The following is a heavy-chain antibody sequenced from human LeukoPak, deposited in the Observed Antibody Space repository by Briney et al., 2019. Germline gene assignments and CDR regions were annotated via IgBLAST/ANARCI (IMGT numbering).Heavy chain of an antibody. CDR2: IIPIFGTA. CDR3: ANTQYYYGSGSSYYFDY. J-gene: IGHJ4*02. D-gene: IGHD3-10*01. CDR1: GGTFSSYS. Sequence: SVKVSCKASGGTFSSYSISWVRQAPGQGLEWMGGIIPIFGTANYAQKFQGRVTITADKSTSTAYMELSSLRSEDTAVYYCANTQYYYGSGSSYYFDYWGQGTLVTVSS. V-gene: IGHV1-69*06.